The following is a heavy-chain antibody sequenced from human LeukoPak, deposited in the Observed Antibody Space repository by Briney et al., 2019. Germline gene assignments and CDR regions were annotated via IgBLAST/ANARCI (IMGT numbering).Heavy chain of an antibody. J-gene: IGHJ3*02. CDR1: GFTFDDYA. V-gene: IGHV3-9*01. D-gene: IGHD6-19*01. CDR2: ISWNSGSI. CDR3: AKDILPTLIAVAAENAFDI. Sequence: PGRSLRLSCAASGFTFDDYAMHWVRQAPGKGLEWGSGISWNSGSIVYADSVKGRFTISRDNAKNSLYLQMNSLRAEDTALCYCAKDILPTLIAVAAENAFDIWGQGTMVTVSS.